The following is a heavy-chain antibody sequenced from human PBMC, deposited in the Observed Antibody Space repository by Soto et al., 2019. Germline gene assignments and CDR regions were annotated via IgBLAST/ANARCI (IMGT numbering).Heavy chain of an antibody. D-gene: IGHD3-9*01. Sequence: DSLKISCKCSVYSFPSYWISCVRQLPGKCLEWMGRIDPSDSYTNYSPSFQGHVTISADKSISTAYLQWRSLKASDTAMYYCARQDTYYDILTGHNAFEPWGQGTLVILSS. J-gene: IGHJ5*02. CDR1: VYSFPSYW. CDR3: ARQDTYYDILTGHNAFEP. CDR2: IDPSDSYT. V-gene: IGHV5-10-1*01.